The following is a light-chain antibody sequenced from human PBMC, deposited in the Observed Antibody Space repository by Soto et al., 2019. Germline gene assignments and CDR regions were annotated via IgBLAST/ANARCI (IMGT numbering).Light chain of an antibody. CDR3: QSYDSSLTEV. CDR1: SSNIGAGYD. V-gene: IGLV1-40*01. J-gene: IGLJ2*01. Sequence: QSVLTQPPSVSGAPGQRVTISCTGSSSNIGAGYDVHWYQQVPGTAPKLLIYGNINRPSGVPDRFSGSKSGTSASLAITGLQADDEADYYCQSYDSSLTEVFGGGTKVTVL. CDR2: GNI.